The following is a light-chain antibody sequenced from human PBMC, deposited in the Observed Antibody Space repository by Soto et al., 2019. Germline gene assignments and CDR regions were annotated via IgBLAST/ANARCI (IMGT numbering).Light chain of an antibody. J-gene: IGLJ2*01. V-gene: IGLV1-36*01. Sequence: QSVLTQPPSVSEAPRQRVTISCSGSSSNIGNNAVNWYQQLPGKAPKLLIFYDDLLPSGASHCFFGSKSGTAASLVIRGLQSEDGDDYCRAAWDGRVNGVVFGGGTKLTVL. CDR3: AAWDGRVNGVV. CDR2: YDD. CDR1: SSNIGNNA.